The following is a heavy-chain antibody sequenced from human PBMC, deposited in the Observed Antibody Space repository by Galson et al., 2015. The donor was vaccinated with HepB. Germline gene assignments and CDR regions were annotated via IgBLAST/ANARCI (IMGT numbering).Heavy chain of an antibody. V-gene: IGHV1-46*01. D-gene: IGHD7-27*01. CDR3: ARDDWGSRDYYGMDV. Sequence: SVKVSCKASGYTFTSYYMHWVRQAPGQGLEWMGIVNPSGGSTSYALKFQGRVTMTRDTSTSTVYMELSSLRSEDTAMYYCARDDWGSRDYYGMDVWGQGTTVTVSS. J-gene: IGHJ6*02. CDR2: VNPSGGST. CDR1: GYTFTSYY.